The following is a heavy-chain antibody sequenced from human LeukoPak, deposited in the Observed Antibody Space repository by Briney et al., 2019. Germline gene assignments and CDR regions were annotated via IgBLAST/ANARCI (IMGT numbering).Heavy chain of an antibody. CDR3: ARGYGSGSYYTNKYFDY. V-gene: IGHV3-53*01. D-gene: IGHD3-10*01. J-gene: IGHJ4*02. Sequence: GGSLRLSCAASGFTVSSNYMSWVRQAPGKGLEWVSVIYSGGSTYYADSVKGRSTISRDNSKNTLYLQMNSLRAEDTAVYYCARGYGSGSYYTNKYFDYWGQGTLVTVSS. CDR2: IYSGGST. CDR1: GFTVSSNY.